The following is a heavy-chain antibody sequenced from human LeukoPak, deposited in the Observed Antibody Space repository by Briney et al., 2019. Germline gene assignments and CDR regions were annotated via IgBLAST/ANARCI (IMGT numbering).Heavy chain of an antibody. CDR1: GFTFSSYW. CDR3: ARDRGYVMDV. J-gene: IGHJ6*02. CDR2: INGDGSST. V-gene: IGHV3-74*01. Sequence: GGSLRLSCAASGFTFSSYWMHWVRPAPGKGLVWVSRINGDGSSTTYADSVKGRPTISRDNAKNTLYLQMNSLRAEDTAVYYCARDRGYVMDVWGQGTTVTVSS.